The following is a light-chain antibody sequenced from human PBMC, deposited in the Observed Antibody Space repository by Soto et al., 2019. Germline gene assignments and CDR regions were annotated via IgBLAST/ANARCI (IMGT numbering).Light chain of an antibody. Sequence: DIQMTQSPSSLPASVGDTVNITCRAGQGINRYLAWYQRKPGKVTTLLIYLASTLESGVPSRFSGSGSGTDFTLTISRLQPEDVATYYCQKYHSAPYSFGQGTKLEI. CDR1: QGINRY. V-gene: IGKV1-27*01. J-gene: IGKJ2*01. CDR3: QKYHSAPYS. CDR2: LAS.